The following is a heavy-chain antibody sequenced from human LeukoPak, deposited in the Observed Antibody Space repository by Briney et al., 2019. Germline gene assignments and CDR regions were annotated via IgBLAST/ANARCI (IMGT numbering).Heavy chain of an antibody. D-gene: IGHD6-13*01. CDR1: GCIISVYA. J-gene: IGHJ4*02. CDR3: VKDLYKGDSASWYFFHY. CDR2: ISANGGST. V-gene: IGHV3-64D*06. Sequence: GGSLRLSCTASGCIISVYAMHWVRQAPGKGLEYVSGISANGGSTYYADSVKGRFTISRDTSKNTLYLQMSSLRAEDTAIYYCVKDLYKGDSASWYFFHYWGQGTLVTVSS.